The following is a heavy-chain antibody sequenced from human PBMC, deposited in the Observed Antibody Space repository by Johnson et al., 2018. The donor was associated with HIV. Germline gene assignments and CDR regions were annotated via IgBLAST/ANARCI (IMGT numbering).Heavy chain of an antibody. CDR3: ASWPHGAESKHIVF. CDR1: GFTFSSYA. Sequence: VQLVESGGGVVQPGRSLRLSCAASGFTFSSYAMHWVRQAPGKGLEWVSYISSSGSNIYYADSVKGRFTISRDNAKNSLYLQMNSLRAEDTAVYYCASWPHGAESKHIVFLGQGTMVTVAS. CDR2: ISSSGSNI. J-gene: IGHJ3*01. D-gene: IGHD3-10*01. V-gene: IGHV3-48*04.